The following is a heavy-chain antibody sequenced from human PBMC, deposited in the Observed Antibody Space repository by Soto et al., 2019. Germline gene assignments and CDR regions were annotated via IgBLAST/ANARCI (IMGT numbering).Heavy chain of an antibody. J-gene: IGHJ2*01. D-gene: IGHD3-9*01. CDR1: GFTFDDYA. CDR2: IVWNSATI. V-gene: IGHV3-9*01. Sequence: EVQLVESGGGLVQPGRSLRLSCAASGFTFDDYAMHWVRQAPGKGLEWVSGIVWNSATIGYADSVKGRFTISRDNAKNSLYLQMNSLRPEDTALYYCTKDGRSLRYFDSGYFDVWGRGTLVIVSS. CDR3: TKDGRSLRYFDSGYFDV.